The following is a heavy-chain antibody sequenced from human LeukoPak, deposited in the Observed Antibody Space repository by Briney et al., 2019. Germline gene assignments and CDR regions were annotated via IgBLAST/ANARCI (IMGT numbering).Heavy chain of an antibody. CDR3: ARGRGYCSRTSCYTLGHYMDV. J-gene: IGHJ6*03. CDR1: GGSFSGYY. D-gene: IGHD2-2*02. Sequence: SETLSLTCAVYGGSFSGYYWSWIRQPPGKGLEWIGEINHSGSTNYNPSLKSRVTISVDTSKNQFSLKLSSVTAADTAVYYCARGRGYCSRTSCYTLGHYMDVWGKGTMVTVSS. CDR2: INHSGST. V-gene: IGHV4-34*01.